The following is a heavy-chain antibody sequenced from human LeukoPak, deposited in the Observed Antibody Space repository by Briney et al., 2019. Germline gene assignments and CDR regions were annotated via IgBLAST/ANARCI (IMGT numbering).Heavy chain of an antibody. CDR1: GGSISSYY. J-gene: IGHJ4*02. CDR2: IYYSGST. Sequence: PSETLSLTCTVSGGSISSYYWSWIRQPPGKGLEWIGYIYYSGSTNYNPSLKSRVTISVDTSKNQFSLKLSSVTAADTAVYYCARGGDIGATNYFDYWGQGTLVTVSS. D-gene: IGHD5-12*01. CDR3: ARGGDIGATNYFDY. V-gene: IGHV4-59*01.